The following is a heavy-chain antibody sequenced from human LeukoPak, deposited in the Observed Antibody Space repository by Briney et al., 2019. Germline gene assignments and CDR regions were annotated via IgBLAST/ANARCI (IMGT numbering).Heavy chain of an antibody. CDR3: ARMATITTDY. CDR1: GFTFSSYS. CDR2: ISSSSSYI. D-gene: IGHD5-24*01. V-gene: IGHV3-21*01. J-gene: IGHJ4*02. Sequence: GGSLRLSCAASGFTFSSYSMNWVRQAPGKGLEWVSSISSSSSYIYYADSVKGRFTIPRDNAKNSLYLQMNSLRAEDTAVYYCARMATITTDYWGQGTLVTVSS.